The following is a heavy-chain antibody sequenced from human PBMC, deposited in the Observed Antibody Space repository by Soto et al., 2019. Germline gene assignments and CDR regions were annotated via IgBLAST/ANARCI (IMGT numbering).Heavy chain of an antibody. CDR3: AREGSGWPPYYYYGMDV. Sequence: PGGSLRLSCAASGFTFSSYGMHWVRQAPGKGLEWVSYISSSSSTIYYADSVKGRFTISRDNAKNSLYLQMNSLRDEDTAVYYCAREGSGWPPYYYYGMDVWGQGTTVTVSS. CDR2: ISSSSSTI. D-gene: IGHD6-19*01. CDR1: GFTFSSYG. V-gene: IGHV3-48*02. J-gene: IGHJ6*02.